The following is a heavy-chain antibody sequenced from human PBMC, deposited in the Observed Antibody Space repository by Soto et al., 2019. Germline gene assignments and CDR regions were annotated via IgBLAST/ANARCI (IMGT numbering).Heavy chain of an antibody. J-gene: IGHJ6*03. CDR2: INPNSGGT. V-gene: IGHV1-2*04. Sequence: ASVKVSCKASGYPFTGYYMHWVRQAPGQGLEWMGWINPNSGGTNYAQKFQGWVTMTRDTSISTAYMELSRLRSDDTAVYYCARGVGVREPIYYYYYMDVWGKGTTVTVSS. CDR3: ARGVGVREPIYYYYYMDV. CDR1: GYPFTGYY. D-gene: IGHD2-21*01.